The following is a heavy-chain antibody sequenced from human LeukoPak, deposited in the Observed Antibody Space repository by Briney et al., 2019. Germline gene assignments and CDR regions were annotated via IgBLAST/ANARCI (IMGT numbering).Heavy chain of an antibody. J-gene: IGHJ4*02. CDR1: GFTFSGYA. CDR2: INWNGGST. CDR3: ARDIYCGGDCYSATYYFDY. D-gene: IGHD2-21*01. Sequence: GGSLRLSCVASGFTFSGYAMSWVRQAPGKGLEWVSGINWNGGSTGYADSVKGRFTISRDNAKNSLYLQMNSLRAEDTALYYCARDIYCGGDCYSATYYFDYWGQGTLVTVSS. V-gene: IGHV3-20*04.